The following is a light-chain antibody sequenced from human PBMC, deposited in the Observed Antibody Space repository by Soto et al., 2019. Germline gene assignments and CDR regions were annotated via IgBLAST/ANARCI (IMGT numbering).Light chain of an antibody. Sequence: DIQMTQSPSTLSASVGDRVTITFRASQRIRTWLTWYQQKPGKAPKLLMYDVSSLESGVPSRFSGNGSGTEFTLTIDRLQPDDFATYYCLQYNSYWTFGQGTKVDIK. V-gene: IGKV1-5*01. CDR1: QRIRTW. CDR3: LQYNSYWT. J-gene: IGKJ1*01. CDR2: DVS.